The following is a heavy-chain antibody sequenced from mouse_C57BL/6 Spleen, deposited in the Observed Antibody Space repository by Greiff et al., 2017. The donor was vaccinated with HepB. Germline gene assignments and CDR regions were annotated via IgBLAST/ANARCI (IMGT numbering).Heavy chain of an antibody. CDR1: GYTFTSYG. CDR2: IYPRSGNT. J-gene: IGHJ3*01. V-gene: IGHV1-81*01. CDR3: ARGVGGWRFAY. Sequence: QVQLQQSGAELARPGASVKLSCKASGYTFTSYGISWVKQRTGQGLEWIGEIYPRSGNTYYNEKFKGKATLTADKSSSTAYMELRSLTSEDSAVYFCARGVGGWRFAYWGQGTLVTVSA.